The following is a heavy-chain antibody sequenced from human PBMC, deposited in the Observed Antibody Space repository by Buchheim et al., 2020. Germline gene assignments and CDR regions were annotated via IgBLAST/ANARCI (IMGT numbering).Heavy chain of an antibody. Sequence: QLQLQESGPGLVKPSETLSLTCTVSGGSTSSSSYYWGWIRQPPGKGLEWIGSIYYSGSTYYNPSLKSRVTISVDTSKNQFSLKLSSVTAADTAVYYCARRSQYSGYDYYYYYGMDVWGQGTT. CDR3: ARRSQYSGYDYYYYYGMDV. CDR2: IYYSGST. D-gene: IGHD5-12*01. CDR1: GGSTSSSSYY. V-gene: IGHV4-39*01. J-gene: IGHJ6*02.